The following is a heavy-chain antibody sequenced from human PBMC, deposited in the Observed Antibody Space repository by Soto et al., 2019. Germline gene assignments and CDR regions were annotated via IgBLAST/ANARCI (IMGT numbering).Heavy chain of an antibody. D-gene: IGHD6-19*01. CDR2: IYYSGST. J-gene: IGHJ4*02. V-gene: IGHV4-59*01. CDR1: GGSISGYY. CDR3: ARGGYSSGWNNYFDS. Sequence: SETLSLTCTVSGGSISGYYWSWMRQPPGKGLEWIGYIYYSGSTNYNPSLKRRVTISADTSKNQFSLKLTSVTAADTAVYYCARGGYSSGWNNYFDSWGQGTLVTVSS.